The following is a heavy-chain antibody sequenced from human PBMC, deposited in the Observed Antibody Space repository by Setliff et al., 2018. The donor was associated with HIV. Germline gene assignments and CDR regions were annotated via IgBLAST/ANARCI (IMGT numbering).Heavy chain of an antibody. CDR1: GYTFTRYF. CDR2: INPSGGST. J-gene: IGHJ4*02. D-gene: IGHD1-26*01. CDR3: ARGWEGGMDY. V-gene: IGHV1-46*01. Sequence: ASVKVSCKASGYTFTRYFMHCVRQAPGQGLEWLGMINPSGGSTWYAQKFQGRVTMTGDTSTNTRYMELSSLRSEDTAVYYCARGWEGGMDYWGQGTLVTVSS.